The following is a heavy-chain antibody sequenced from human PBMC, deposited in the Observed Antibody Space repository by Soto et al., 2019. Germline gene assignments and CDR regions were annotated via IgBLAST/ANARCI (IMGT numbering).Heavy chain of an antibody. CDR3: ARGTIVVAPYYYMDV. Sequence: ASVNATSKASGYPLISYAISWVRQAPGQGLEWMGWISGYNGDTKYAQKFQGRLTMTRDTPTSTAYMELGSLRSDDTAVYFCARGTIVVAPYYYMDVWGNGTTVTVSS. V-gene: IGHV1-18*01. J-gene: IGHJ6*03. CDR2: ISGYNGDT. CDR1: GYPLISYA. D-gene: IGHD2-15*01.